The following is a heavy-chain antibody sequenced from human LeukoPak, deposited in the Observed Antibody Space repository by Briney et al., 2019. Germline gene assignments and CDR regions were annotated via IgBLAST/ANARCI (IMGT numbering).Heavy chain of an antibody. Sequence: ASVKVSCKASGYTFTGYYMHWVRQAPGPGLEWMGWINPNSGGTNYAQKFQGRVTMTRDTSISTAYMELSRLRSDDTAVYYCARDGETYYYDSSGYTMDYWGQGTLVTVSS. D-gene: IGHD3-22*01. CDR2: INPNSGGT. CDR3: ARDGETYYYDSSGYTMDY. J-gene: IGHJ4*02. V-gene: IGHV1-2*02. CDR1: GYTFTGYY.